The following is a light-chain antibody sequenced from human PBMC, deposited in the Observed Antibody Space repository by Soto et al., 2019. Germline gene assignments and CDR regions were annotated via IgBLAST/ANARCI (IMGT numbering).Light chain of an antibody. J-gene: IGLJ1*01. CDR3: SSYTGSSTYV. CDR1: SSDVGGYNY. Sequence: QSVLTQPASVSGSPGQSITISCTGTSSDVGGYNYVSWYQHHPGKAPKLIIYDVSNRPSGVSNHFSASKSGNTASLTISGLQAEDEADYYCSSYTGSSTYVFGTGTKVTVL. CDR2: DVS. V-gene: IGLV2-14*03.